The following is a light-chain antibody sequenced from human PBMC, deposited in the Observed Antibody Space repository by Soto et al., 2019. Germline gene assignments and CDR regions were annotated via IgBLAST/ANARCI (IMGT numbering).Light chain of an antibody. J-gene: IGKJ1*01. V-gene: IGKV1-5*03. CDR3: QQYNGYSRT. Sequence: EIQMTQSPSTLSASVGGRVTLTCRASQEINNRLAWYQQKPGKAPNLLIYKASTSESGVPSRFSGSGSGTEFTLTISSLQPDDFATYYCQQYNGYSRTFGQGTKVDI. CDR1: QEINNR. CDR2: KAS.